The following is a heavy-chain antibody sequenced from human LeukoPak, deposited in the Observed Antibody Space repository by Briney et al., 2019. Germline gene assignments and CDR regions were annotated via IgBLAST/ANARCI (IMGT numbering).Heavy chain of an antibody. V-gene: IGHV3-33*01. CDR1: GFTFSSYG. Sequence: GGSLRLSCAASGFTFSSYGMHWVRQAPGKGLEWVAVIWYDGSSKYYADSVKGRFTIYRDNSKNTLYVQMNSLRAEDTAVYYCARAGYCSSTSCYGDYYYYYGMDVWGQGTTVTVSS. J-gene: IGHJ6*02. D-gene: IGHD2-2*01. CDR3: ARAGYCSSTSCYGDYYYYYGMDV. CDR2: IWYDGSSK.